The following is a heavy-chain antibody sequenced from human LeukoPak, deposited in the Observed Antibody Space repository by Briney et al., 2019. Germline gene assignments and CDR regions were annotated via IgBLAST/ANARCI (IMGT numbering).Heavy chain of an antibody. CDR1: GFTFSSYS. V-gene: IGHV3-21*01. CDR3: ARDRTAAGFDY. CDR2: ISSSSSYI. Sequence: GGSLRLSCAASGFTFSSYSMNWVRQAPGKGLEWVSSISSSSSYIYYADSVKGRFTISRDNAKNSLYLQMNSLRAEDTAVYYCARDRTAAGFDYWGQGTLVTVSS. J-gene: IGHJ4*02. D-gene: IGHD6-13*01.